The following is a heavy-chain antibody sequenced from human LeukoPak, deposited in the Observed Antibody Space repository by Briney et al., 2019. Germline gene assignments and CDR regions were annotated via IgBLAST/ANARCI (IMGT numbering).Heavy chain of an antibody. D-gene: IGHD3-10*01. Sequence: SETLSLTCAVYGGSFSGYYWSWIRQPPGKGLEWIGEINHSGSTNYNPSLKSRVTISVDTSKNQFSLKLSSVTAAGTAVYYCARHPGAGPGSYLYGMDVWGQGTTVTVSS. J-gene: IGHJ6*02. CDR2: INHSGST. CDR3: ARHPGAGPGSYLYGMDV. V-gene: IGHV4-34*01. CDR1: GGSFSGYY.